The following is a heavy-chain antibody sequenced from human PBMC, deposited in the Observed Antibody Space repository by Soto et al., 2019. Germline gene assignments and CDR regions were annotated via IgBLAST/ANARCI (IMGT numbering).Heavy chain of an antibody. CDR3: SRERYRYCPYYFDF. J-gene: IGHJ4*02. Sequence: ESGGDLVKPGGSLRLSCAASGFTFSDYYMSWIRQAPGKGLEWVSSITSSGSTTYYTDSVKGRFTISRDNAKNSLYLQMNSPRAEDAAVYFCSRERYRYCPYYFDFWGQGTLVTVSS. D-gene: IGHD5-18*01. CDR2: ITSSGSTT. CDR1: GFTFSDYY. V-gene: IGHV3-11*01.